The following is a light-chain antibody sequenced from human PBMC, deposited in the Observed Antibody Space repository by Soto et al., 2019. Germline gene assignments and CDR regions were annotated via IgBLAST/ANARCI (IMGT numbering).Light chain of an antibody. CDR2: DAS. V-gene: IGKV1-5*01. Sequence: DIQMTQSPSTLSASVVYRVSITCRASQSISSWLAWYQQKPGKAPKLLIYDASSLESGVPSRFSGSGSGTDFTLTISSLQPEDFATYYCQQSYRTPRTFGQGTKVDIK. J-gene: IGKJ1*01. CDR1: QSISSW. CDR3: QQSYRTPRT.